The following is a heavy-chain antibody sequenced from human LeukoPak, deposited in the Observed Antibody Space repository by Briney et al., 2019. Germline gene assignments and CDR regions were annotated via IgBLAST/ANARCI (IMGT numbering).Heavy chain of an antibody. CDR2: INHSGST. V-gene: IGHV4-34*01. CDR1: GGSFSGYY. Sequence: SETLSLTCAVYGGSFSGYYWSWIRQPPGKGLEWIGEINHSGSTNYNPSLKSRVTISVDTSKNQFSLELSSVTAADTAVYYCARGRAFSSSWYSYWGQGTLVTVSS. D-gene: IGHD6-13*01. J-gene: IGHJ4*02. CDR3: ARGRAFSSSWYSY.